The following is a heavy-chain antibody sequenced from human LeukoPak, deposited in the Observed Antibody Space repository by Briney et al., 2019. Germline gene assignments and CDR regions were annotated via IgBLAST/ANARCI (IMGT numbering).Heavy chain of an antibody. Sequence: SETLSLTCTVSPDSTTSNFWSWVRQPPGKGLEWIGEIHRSGSTNYNPSLQSRVTISIDRSKNQIALELSSVTAADTAVYYCAREIVGGFNPGAYWGQGTLVTVST. CDR2: IHRSGST. CDR3: AREIVGGFNPGAY. D-gene: IGHD1-14*01. J-gene: IGHJ4*02. CDR1: PDSTTSNF. V-gene: IGHV4-4*02.